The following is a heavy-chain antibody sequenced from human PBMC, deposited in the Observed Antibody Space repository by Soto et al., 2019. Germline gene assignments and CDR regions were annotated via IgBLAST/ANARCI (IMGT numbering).Heavy chain of an antibody. Sequence: GGSLSLSCAASGFTLSSYAMHWVRQAPGKGLEWVAVISYDGSNKYYADSVKGRFTISRDNSKNTLYLQMNSLRAEDTAVYYCARSAAAPPWYGMDVWGQGTTVTVSS. V-gene: IGHV3-30-3*01. CDR3: ARSAAAPPWYGMDV. J-gene: IGHJ6*02. CDR1: GFTLSSYA. D-gene: IGHD6-13*01. CDR2: ISYDGSNK.